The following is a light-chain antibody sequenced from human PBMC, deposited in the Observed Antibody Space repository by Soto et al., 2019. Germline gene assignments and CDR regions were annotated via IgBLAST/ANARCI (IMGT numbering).Light chain of an antibody. CDR1: ESISNH. V-gene: IGKV1-39*01. J-gene: IGKJ1*01. CDR3: QQRHSSPPT. Sequence: ITFRASESISNHLNWYQQKPGKAPKLLIFAASSLQSGVPSRFSGSRSGPDFNLTLRSLQPEDSATPYCQQRHSSPPTFGQGTKVDTK. CDR2: AAS.